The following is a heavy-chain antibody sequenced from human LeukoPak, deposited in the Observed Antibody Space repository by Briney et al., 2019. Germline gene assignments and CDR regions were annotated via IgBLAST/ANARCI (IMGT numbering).Heavy chain of an antibody. D-gene: IGHD1-26*01. CDR2: IYYSGST. CDR1: GGSVSSGSYY. Sequence: PSETLSLTCTVSGGSVSSGSYYWSWIRQPPGKGLEWIGYIYYSGSTKYNPSLKSRVTISGDTSKNQFSLKLSSVTAADTAVYYCATTPARGQYFDYWGQGTLVTASS. J-gene: IGHJ4*02. CDR3: ATTPARGQYFDY. V-gene: IGHV4-61*01.